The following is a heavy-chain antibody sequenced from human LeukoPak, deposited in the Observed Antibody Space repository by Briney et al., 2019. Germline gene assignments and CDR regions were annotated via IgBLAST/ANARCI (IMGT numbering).Heavy chain of an antibody. J-gene: IGHJ4*02. D-gene: IGHD6-19*01. Sequence: GGSLRLSCAASGFTFSSYSMNWVRQAPGKGLEWVSSISSSSYIYYADSVKGRFTISRDNTKNSLYLQMNSLRAEDTAVYYCARGRIAVAGTDFDYWGQGTLVTVSS. V-gene: IGHV3-21*01. CDR3: ARGRIAVAGTDFDY. CDR2: ISSSSYI. CDR1: GFTFSSYS.